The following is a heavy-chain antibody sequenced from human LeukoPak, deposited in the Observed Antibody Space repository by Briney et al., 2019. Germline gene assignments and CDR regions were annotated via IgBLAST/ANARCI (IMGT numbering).Heavy chain of an antibody. V-gene: IGHV1-46*01. CDR1: GYTFTSYY. CDR3: ARDRYYYDSSGYYPYDY. J-gene: IGHJ4*02. D-gene: IGHD3-22*01. CDR2: INPSGGST. Sequence: GASVKVSCKASGYTFTSYYMRWVRQAPGQGLEWMGIINPSGGSTSYAQKFQGRVTMTRDTSTSTVYMELSSLRSEDTAVYYCARDRYYYDSSGYYPYDYWGQGTLVTVSS.